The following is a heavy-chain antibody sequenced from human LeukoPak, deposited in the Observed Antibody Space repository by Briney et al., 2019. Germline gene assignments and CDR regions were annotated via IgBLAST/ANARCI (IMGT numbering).Heavy chain of an antibody. V-gene: IGHV3-23*01. J-gene: IGHJ3*02. D-gene: IGHD6-19*01. CDR3: AKKGRAEYSSGWYGEDAFDI. CDR1: GFTFSSYA. Sequence: GGSLRLSCAAPGFTFSSYAMSWVRQAPGKGLEWVSAISGSGGSTCYADSVKGRFTISRDNSKNTLYLQMNSLRAEDTAVYYCAKKGRAEYSSGWYGEDAFDIWGQGTMVTVSS. CDR2: ISGSGGST.